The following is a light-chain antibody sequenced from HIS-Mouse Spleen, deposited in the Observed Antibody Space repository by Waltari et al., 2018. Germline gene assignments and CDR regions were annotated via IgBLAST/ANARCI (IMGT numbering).Light chain of an antibody. CDR1: ALPKTY. J-gene: IGLJ2*01. CDR2: EDS. CDR3: YSTDSSGNHRV. V-gene: IGLV3-10*01. Sequence: SYELTQPPSVSVSPGHTARITCSGDALPKTYAYWYQQKSGPAPVLVIYEDSKRPSGIPERFSGSSSGTMATLTISGAQVEDEADYYCYSTDSSGNHRVFGGGTKLTVL.